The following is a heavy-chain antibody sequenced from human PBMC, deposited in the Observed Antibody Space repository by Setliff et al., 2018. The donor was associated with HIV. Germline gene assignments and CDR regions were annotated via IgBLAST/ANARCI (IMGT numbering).Heavy chain of an antibody. CDR1: GYTFTSYT. Sequence: GASVKVSCKSSGYTFTSYTMHWVRQAPGQRLEWMGWINAGNGNTKYSQKFQGRVTITRDTSASTAYMELSSLTSADTAVYYCARDFPYSGSWYFDYWGQGTLVTVSS. V-gene: IGHV1-3*01. D-gene: IGHD6-13*01. CDR3: ARDFPYSGSWYFDY. J-gene: IGHJ4*02. CDR2: INAGNGNT.